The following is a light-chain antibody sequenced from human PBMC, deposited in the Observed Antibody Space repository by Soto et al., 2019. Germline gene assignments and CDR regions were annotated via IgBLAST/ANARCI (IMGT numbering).Light chain of an antibody. J-gene: IGLJ2*01. CDR3: SSYTSSSTLVV. CDR1: SSDVGGYNY. V-gene: IGLV2-14*01. CDR2: EVS. Sequence: QSALTQPASVSGSPGLSITISCTGTSSDVGGYNYVSWYQQHPGKAPKLMIYEVSNRPSGVSNRFSGSKSGNTASLTISGLEAEDEDDYYCSSYTSSSTLVVFGGGTKLTVL.